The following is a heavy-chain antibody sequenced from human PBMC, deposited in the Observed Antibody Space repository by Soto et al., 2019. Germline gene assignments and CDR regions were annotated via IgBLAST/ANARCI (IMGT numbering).Heavy chain of an antibody. D-gene: IGHD3-16*01. Sequence: QVQLVPSGDEVRKPGSSVKVSCKASGYIFVNYGIAWVRQAPGQCLEWMGWISTYSGNTHYASKVQGRLTMTTDTSTSPAYMNLGSLKSDDTAVYYCAMVDNYVTPTPQDVWGQGTTVTVSS. CDR2: ISTYSGNT. J-gene: IGHJ6*02. V-gene: IGHV1-18*01. CDR1: GYIFVNYG. CDR3: AMVDNYVTPTPQDV.